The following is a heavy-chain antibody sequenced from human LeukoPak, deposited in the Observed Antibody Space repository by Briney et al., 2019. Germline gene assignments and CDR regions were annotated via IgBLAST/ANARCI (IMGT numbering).Heavy chain of an antibody. J-gene: IGHJ4*02. V-gene: IGHV1-69*06. D-gene: IGHD6-13*01. CDR3: ARGLWEQQLAYYFDY. CDR2: IIPIFGAA. CDR1: GGTFSSYA. Sequence: GASVKVSCKASGGTFSSYAISWVRQAPGQGLEWMGGIIPIFGAANYAQKFQGRVTITADKSTSTAYMELGSLRSEDTAVYYCARGLWEQQLAYYFDYWGQGTLVTVSS.